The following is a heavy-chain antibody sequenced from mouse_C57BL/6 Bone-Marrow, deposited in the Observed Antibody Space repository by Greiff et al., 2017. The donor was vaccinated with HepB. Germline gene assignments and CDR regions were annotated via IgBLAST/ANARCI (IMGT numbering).Heavy chain of an antibody. CDR2: ISYDGSN. CDR1: GYSITSGYY. Sequence: EVKLMESGPGLVKPSQSLSLTCSVTGYSITSGYYWNWIRQFPGNKLEWMGYISYDGSNNYNPSLKNRISITRDTSKNQFFLKLNSVTTEDTATYYCARDRGWLPYYFDYWGRGTTLTVSS. D-gene: IGHD2-3*01. V-gene: IGHV3-6*01. CDR3: ARDRGWLPYYFDY. J-gene: IGHJ2*01.